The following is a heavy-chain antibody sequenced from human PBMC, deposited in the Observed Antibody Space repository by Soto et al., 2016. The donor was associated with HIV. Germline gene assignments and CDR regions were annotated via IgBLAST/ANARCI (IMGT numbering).Heavy chain of an antibody. V-gene: IGHV1-18*01. J-gene: IGHJ2*01. CDR3: ARDPGHLVPFWYFDL. D-gene: IGHD6-13*01. CDR2: ISDYNGNT. Sequence: QVQLVQSGAEVKKPGASVKVSCKASGYTFSNYGISWVRQAPGQGLEWMGWISDYNGNTHYTQKLQGRVTMTTDSSTSTAYMELKSLRSDDTAIYYCARDPGHLVPFWYFDLWGRGPLLTVSS. CDR1: GYTFSNYG.